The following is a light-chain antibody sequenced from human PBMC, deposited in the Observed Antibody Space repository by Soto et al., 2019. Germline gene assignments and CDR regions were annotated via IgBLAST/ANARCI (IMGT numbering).Light chain of an antibody. CDR1: QSVLYSSDNKNY. J-gene: IGKJ1*01. V-gene: IGKV4-1*01. CDR3: QQYYSSPWT. CDR2: WAS. Sequence: DLVMTQSPDSLAVSLGERATINCKSSQSVLYSSDNKNYLVWYQQKPGQPPKLLIYWASTRESGVPDRFSGSGSGTDFTLTISSLQAEDVAVYYCQQYYSSPWTFGKGTKVEIK.